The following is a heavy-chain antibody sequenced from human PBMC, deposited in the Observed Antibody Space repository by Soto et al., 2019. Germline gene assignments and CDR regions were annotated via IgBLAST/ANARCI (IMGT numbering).Heavy chain of an antibody. CDR2: IWYDGSNK. CDR1: GFTFSSYG. Sequence: PGWSLRLSCAASGFTFSSYGMHWVRQAQGKGLEWVAVIWYDGSNKYYADSVKGRFTISRDNSKNTLYLQMNSLRAEDTAVYYCSRARGYSTSPYSYYCMDVWGQGTTVTVSS. J-gene: IGHJ6*02. D-gene: IGHD6-13*01. CDR3: SRARGYSTSPYSYYCMDV. V-gene: IGHV3-33*01.